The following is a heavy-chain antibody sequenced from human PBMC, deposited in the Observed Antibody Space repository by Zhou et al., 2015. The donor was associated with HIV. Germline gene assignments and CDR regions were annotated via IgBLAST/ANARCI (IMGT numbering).Heavy chain of an antibody. J-gene: IGHJ4*02. CDR2: IIPIFGTA. Sequence: QVQLVQSGAEVKKPGASVQVSCKASGYTFSGYYMHWVRQAPGQGLEWMGGIIPIFGTANYAQKFQGRVTITADESTSTAYMELSSLRSEDTAVYYCAREGPYGGSGYYSYWGQGTLVTVSS. V-gene: IGHV1-69*01. CDR1: GYTFSGYY. CDR3: AREGPYGGSGYYSY. D-gene: IGHD3-22*01.